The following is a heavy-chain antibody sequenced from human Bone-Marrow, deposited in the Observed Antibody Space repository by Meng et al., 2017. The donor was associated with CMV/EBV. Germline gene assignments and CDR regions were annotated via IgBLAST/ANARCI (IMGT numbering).Heavy chain of an antibody. CDR2: ISGSGGST. D-gene: IGHD3-22*01. V-gene: IGHV3-23*01. Sequence: GESLKISCAVSGFTFSSYAMSWVRQAPGKGLEWVSAISGSGGSTYYADSVKGRFTISRDNSKNTLYLQMNSLRAEDTAVYYCAKLVTYYYDSSGYIDYWGQGTRVTVSS. J-gene: IGHJ4*02. CDR1: GFTFSSYA. CDR3: AKLVTYYYDSSGYIDY.